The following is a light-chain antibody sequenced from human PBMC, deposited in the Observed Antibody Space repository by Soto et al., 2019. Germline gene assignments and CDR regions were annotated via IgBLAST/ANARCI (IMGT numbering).Light chain of an antibody. V-gene: IGLV2-23*01. CDR1: TSDVGGYNL. Sequence: QSALTQPASVSGSPGQSLTISCSGTTSDVGGYNLVSWYQQHTAKAPQLLIYEGTQRPSGVSSRFSGSKSGNTASLTISGLQAEDEADYYCCSYASSSPYVFGTGTKVTVL. CDR3: CSYASSSPYV. CDR2: EGT. J-gene: IGLJ1*01.